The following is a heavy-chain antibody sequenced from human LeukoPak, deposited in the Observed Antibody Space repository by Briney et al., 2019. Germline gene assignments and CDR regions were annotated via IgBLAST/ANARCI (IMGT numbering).Heavy chain of an antibody. V-gene: IGHV1-69*05. CDR1: GGTFSSYA. CDR3: ARDRYCSGGSCYSPETNWFDP. CDR2: IIPIFGTA. J-gene: IGHJ5*02. D-gene: IGHD2-15*01. Sequence: SVKVSCKASGGTFSSYAISWVRQAPGQGLEWMGGIIPIFGTANYAQKFQGRVTITTDESTSTAYMELSSLRSEDTVVYYCARDRYCSGGSCYSPETNWFDPWGQGTLVTVSS.